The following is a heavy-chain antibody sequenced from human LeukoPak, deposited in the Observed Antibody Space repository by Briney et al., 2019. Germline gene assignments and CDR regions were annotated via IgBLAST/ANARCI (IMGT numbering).Heavy chain of an antibody. D-gene: IGHD2-2*01. CDR2: ISAYNGNT. V-gene: IGHV1-18*01. CDR1: GYTFTSYG. J-gene: IGHJ4*02. CDR3: ARKGYCSSTSCYPFDY. Sequence: ASVKVSCKASGYTFTSYGISWVRQAPGQGLEWMGWISAYNGNTNYAQKLQGRVTKTTDTSTSTAYMELRSLRSDDTAVYYCARKGYCSSTSCYPFDYWGQGTLVTVSS.